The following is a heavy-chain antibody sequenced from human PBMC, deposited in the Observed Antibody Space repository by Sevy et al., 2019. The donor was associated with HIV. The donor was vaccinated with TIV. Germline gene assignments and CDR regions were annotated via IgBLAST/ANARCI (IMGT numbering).Heavy chain of an antibody. CDR1: GFTFNTYA. Sequence: GGSLILSCGASGFTFNTYAMSWVRQTPRKGLEWVASIGGRGSATIYADSVKGRLTISRDNSRNILYLQLNNLRVEDSALYYCAKHFIPDISDGWFFDVWGRGTLVTVSS. CDR3: AKHFIPDISDGWFFDV. D-gene: IGHD3-9*01. J-gene: IGHJ2*01. V-gene: IGHV3-23*01. CDR2: IGGRGSAT.